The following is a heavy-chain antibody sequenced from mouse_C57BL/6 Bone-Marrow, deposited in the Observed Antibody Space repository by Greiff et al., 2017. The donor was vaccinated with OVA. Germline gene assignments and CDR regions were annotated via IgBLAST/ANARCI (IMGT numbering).Heavy chain of an antibody. CDR2: IDPEDGAT. J-gene: IGHJ3*01. CDR3: ARFLLRRGFAY. V-gene: IGHV14-2*01. CDR1: GFNIKDYY. D-gene: IGHD2-12*01. Sequence: VQLQQSGAELVKPGASVKLSCTASGFNIKDYYMHWVKQRTEQGLEWIGSIDPEDGATKYAPKFQGKATITADTSSNTAYLQLSSLTSEDTAVYYCARFLLRRGFAYWGQGTLVTVSA.